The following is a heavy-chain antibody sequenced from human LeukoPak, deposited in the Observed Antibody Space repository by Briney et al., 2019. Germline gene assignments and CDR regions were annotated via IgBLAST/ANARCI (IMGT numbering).Heavy chain of an antibody. Sequence: GXSLRLSCAASGFTFDDYAMHWVRQAPGKGLEWVSLISGDGGSTYYADSVKGRFTISRDNSKNSLYLQMNSLRTEDTALYYCAKDIGDYVEYYFDYWGQGTLVTVSS. CDR2: ISGDGGST. V-gene: IGHV3-43*02. CDR1: GFTFDDYA. CDR3: AKDIGDYVEYYFDY. D-gene: IGHD4-17*01. J-gene: IGHJ4*02.